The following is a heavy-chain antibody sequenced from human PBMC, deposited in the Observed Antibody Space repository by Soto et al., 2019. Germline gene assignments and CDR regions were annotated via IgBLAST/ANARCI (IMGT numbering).Heavy chain of an antibody. Sequence: QVQLVESGGGVVQPGRSLRLSCTASGFTFSSYTMHWVRQAPGKGLEWVALISFDGNKKYYADSVKDRFTVSRDNSKNTLYVQMNSLRPEDTAVYYCGRDRRFGDGYNFGFDYWGQGTLVTVSS. D-gene: IGHD5-12*01. CDR3: GRDRRFGDGYNFGFDY. CDR1: GFTFSSYT. CDR2: ISFDGNKK. J-gene: IGHJ4*02. V-gene: IGHV3-30-3*01.